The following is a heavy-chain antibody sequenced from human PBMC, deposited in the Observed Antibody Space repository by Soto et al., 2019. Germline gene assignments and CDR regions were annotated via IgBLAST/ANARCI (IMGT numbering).Heavy chain of an antibody. V-gene: IGHV1-69*02. CDR3: ARVGLDYDILTGYAPFDS. J-gene: IGHJ5*01. Sequence: SVKVSCKASGGTFSSYTISWVRQAPGQGLEWMGRIIPILGIANYAQKFQGRVTITADKSTSTAYMELSSLRSEDTAVYYCARVGLDYDILTGYAPFDSWGQGTLVTGSS. CDR2: IIPILGIA. CDR1: GGTFSSYT. D-gene: IGHD3-9*01.